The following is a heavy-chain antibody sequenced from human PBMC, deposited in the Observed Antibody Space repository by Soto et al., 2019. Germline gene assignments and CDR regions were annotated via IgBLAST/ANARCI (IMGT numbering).Heavy chain of an antibody. J-gene: IGHJ4*02. Sequence: PGGSLRLSCAASGFTFSSYSMNWVRQAPGKGLEWVSYISSSTIYYADSVKGRFTISRDNAKNSLYLQMNSLRDEDTAVYYCAREFFYDYWGQGTLVTVSS. CDR1: GFTFSSYS. CDR3: AREFFYDY. V-gene: IGHV3-48*02. D-gene: IGHD3-3*01. CDR2: ISSSTI.